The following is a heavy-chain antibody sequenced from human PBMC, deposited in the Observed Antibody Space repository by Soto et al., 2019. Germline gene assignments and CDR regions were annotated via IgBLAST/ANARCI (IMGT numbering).Heavy chain of an antibody. Sequence: LRLSCAASGFTVSSNYMSWVRQAPGKGLEWVSVIYSGGSTYYADSVKGRFTISRDNSKNTLYLQMNSLRAEDTAVYYCARDGRAGDFWSGFPKNGMDVWGQGTTVTVSS. CDR1: GFTVSSNY. CDR3: ARDGRAGDFWSGFPKNGMDV. J-gene: IGHJ6*02. CDR2: IYSGGST. D-gene: IGHD3-3*01. V-gene: IGHV3-53*01.